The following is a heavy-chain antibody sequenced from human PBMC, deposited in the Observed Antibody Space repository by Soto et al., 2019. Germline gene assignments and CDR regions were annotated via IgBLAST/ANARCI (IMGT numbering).Heavy chain of an antibody. V-gene: IGHV3-9*01. CDR1: GFTFDDYA. J-gene: IGHJ4*02. CDR2: ISWNSGSI. Sequence: GGSLRLSCAASGFTFDDYAMHWVRQAPGKGLEWVSGISWNSGSIGYADSVKGRFTISRDNAKNSLYLQMNSLRAEDTALYYCAKDPIRGLGVATTGLFDYWGQGTLVTVSS. D-gene: IGHD5-12*01. CDR3: AKDPIRGLGVATTGLFDY.